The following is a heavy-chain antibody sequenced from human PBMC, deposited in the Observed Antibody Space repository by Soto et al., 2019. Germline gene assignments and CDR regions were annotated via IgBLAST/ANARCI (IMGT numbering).Heavy chain of an antibody. CDR1: GGTFSSYA. Sequence: ASVKVSCKASGGTFSSYAISWVRQAPGQGLEWMGWINTRSGGTHYAQKFQGWVTMTRDTSISTAYMELRRLRSDDTAVYYCARDDGYCNGDRCLYAFDIWGQGTVVTVSS. V-gene: IGHV1-2*04. CDR3: ARDDGYCNGDRCLYAFDI. D-gene: IGHD2-15*01. CDR2: INTRSGGT. J-gene: IGHJ3*02.